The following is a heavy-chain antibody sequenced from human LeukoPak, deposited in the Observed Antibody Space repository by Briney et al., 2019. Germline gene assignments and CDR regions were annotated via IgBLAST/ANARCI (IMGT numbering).Heavy chain of an antibody. CDR1: GFTFSNYW. V-gene: IGHV3-7*03. J-gene: IGHJ4*02. Sequence: GGSLRLSCAASGFTFSNYWMSWVRQAPGKRLEWVANIKQDGGEKWYVDSVKGRFTISRDNAQNSLYLHMNSPRDEDTAVYYCARDKIVGATKNDYWGQGTLVTVSS. D-gene: IGHD1-26*01. CDR2: IKQDGGEK. CDR3: ARDKIVGATKNDY.